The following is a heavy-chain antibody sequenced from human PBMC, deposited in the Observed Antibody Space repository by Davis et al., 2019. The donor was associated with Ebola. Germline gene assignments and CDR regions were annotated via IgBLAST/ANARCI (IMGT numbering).Heavy chain of an antibody. Sequence: GESLKISCVASGFTFSNFWMTWIRQTPGRGLEWVANIKDDGTDSYYVDSVKGRFTITRDTAMNSVYLQMSSLRVEDTAVYYCARGSWTFDYWGQGALVTVSS. CDR2: IKDDGTDS. V-gene: IGHV3-7*04. CDR3: ARGSWTFDY. CDR1: GFTFSNFW. D-gene: IGHD1-1*01. J-gene: IGHJ4*02.